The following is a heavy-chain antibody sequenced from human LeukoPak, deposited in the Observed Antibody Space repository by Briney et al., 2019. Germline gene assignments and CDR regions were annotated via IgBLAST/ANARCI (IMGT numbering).Heavy chain of an antibody. Sequence: SQTLSLTCALSGDSVSSNSAAWNWIRQSPSRGLEWLGRTYYRSKWYNDYAVSVKSRITINPDTSKNQFSLQLNSVTPEDTAVYYCARERTDRPPLLMRVRYYYYGMDVWGQGTTVTVSS. CDR3: ARERTDRPPLLMRVRYYYYGMDV. D-gene: IGHD2-15*01. CDR2: TYYRSKWYN. J-gene: IGHJ6*02. V-gene: IGHV6-1*01. CDR1: GDSVSSNSAA.